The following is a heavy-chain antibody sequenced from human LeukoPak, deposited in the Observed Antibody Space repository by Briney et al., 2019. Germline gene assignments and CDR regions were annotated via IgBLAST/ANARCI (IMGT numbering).Heavy chain of an antibody. D-gene: IGHD3-10*01. CDR2: ISPSGTVI. CDR3: ARDYNS. J-gene: IGHJ4*02. V-gene: IGHV3-11*01. Sequence: GGSLRLSCSASGFTFTDYYMSWIRQAPGKGLEWVSYISPSGTVIYYGDSVKGRFTISRDNAKKSLFLQMNSLGAEDTAVYYCARDYNSWGQGTLVTVSS. CDR1: GFTFTDYY.